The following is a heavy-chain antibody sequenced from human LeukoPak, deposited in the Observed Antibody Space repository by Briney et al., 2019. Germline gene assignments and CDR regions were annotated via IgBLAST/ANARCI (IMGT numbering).Heavy chain of an antibody. CDR1: GGTFSSYA. CDR2: IIPILGIA. D-gene: IGHD4-4*01. Sequence: GASVKVSCKASGGTFSSYAISWVRQAPGQGLEWMGRIIPILGIANYAQKFQGRVTITADKSTSTAYMELSSLRSEDTAVYYCARGGTTVGPFDYWGQGTLVTVSS. J-gene: IGHJ4*02. V-gene: IGHV1-69*04. CDR3: ARGGTTVGPFDY.